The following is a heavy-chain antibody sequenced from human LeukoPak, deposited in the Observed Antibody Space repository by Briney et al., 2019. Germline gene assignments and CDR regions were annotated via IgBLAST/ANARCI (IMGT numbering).Heavy chain of an antibody. CDR3: ARDRMGRIFDY. CDR1: GFTFSNYW. Sequence: GGSLRLSCAASGFTFSNYWMSWVRQAPGKGLEWVANIKQDGGEKYYVDAVKGRFTISRDNAKNSLYLQMNSLRAEDTAVYYCARDRMGRIFDYWGQGTLVTVSS. CDR2: IKQDGGEK. J-gene: IGHJ4*02. D-gene: IGHD1-26*01. V-gene: IGHV3-7*01.